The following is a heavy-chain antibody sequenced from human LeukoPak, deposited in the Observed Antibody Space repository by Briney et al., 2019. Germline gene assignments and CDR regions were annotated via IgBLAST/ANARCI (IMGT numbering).Heavy chain of an antibody. CDR3: ARGRHDYGGNEEGNDAFDI. V-gene: IGHV1-2*02. CDR1: GYTFTGYY. Sequence: ASVKVSCKASGYTFTGYYMHWVRQAPGQGLEWMGWINPNSGGTNYAQKFQGRVTITRNTSISTAYMELSSLRSEDTAVYYCARGRHDYGGNEEGNDAFDIWGQGTMVTVSS. CDR2: INPNSGGT. D-gene: IGHD4-23*01. J-gene: IGHJ3*02.